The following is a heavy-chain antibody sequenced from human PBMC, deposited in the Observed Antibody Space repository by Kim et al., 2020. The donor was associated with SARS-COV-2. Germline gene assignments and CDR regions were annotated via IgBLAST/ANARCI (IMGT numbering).Heavy chain of an antibody. V-gene: IGHV3-48*03. CDR3: ARDSTSYYYGAGSSGDS. J-gene: IGHJ4*02. D-gene: IGHD3-10*01. Sequence: SVKGRFTISRDNAKDSLYLQMNSLRVEDTAIYYCARDSTSYYYGAGSSGDSWGQGTLVTVSS.